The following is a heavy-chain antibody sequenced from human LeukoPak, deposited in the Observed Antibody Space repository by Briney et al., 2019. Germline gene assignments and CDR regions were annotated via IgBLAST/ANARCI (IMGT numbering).Heavy chain of an antibody. D-gene: IGHD2-8*02. Sequence: SVTVSCKASGGTFSSYAISWVRQAPGQGLEWMGRIIPILGIANYAQKFQGRVTITADKSTSTAYMELSSLRSEDAAVYYCAMEGRRAGGVWGQGTMVTVSS. J-gene: IGHJ3*01. CDR3: AMEGRRAGGV. V-gene: IGHV1-69*04. CDR2: IIPILGIA. CDR1: GGTFSSYA.